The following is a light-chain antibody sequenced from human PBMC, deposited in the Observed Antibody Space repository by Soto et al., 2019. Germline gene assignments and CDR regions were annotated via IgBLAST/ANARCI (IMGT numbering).Light chain of an antibody. V-gene: IGKV3-15*01. CDR2: RAS. CDR3: QQYDYWWT. Sequence: EVVRTQSPGAVSVSPGARATLSCRASQSVTSNVAWYQQKPGQAPRLLIYRASARATGVPARFSGSGSRTEFTLTISSLQSEDFGIYYCQQYDYWWTFGQGTKVDI. J-gene: IGKJ1*01. CDR1: QSVTSN.